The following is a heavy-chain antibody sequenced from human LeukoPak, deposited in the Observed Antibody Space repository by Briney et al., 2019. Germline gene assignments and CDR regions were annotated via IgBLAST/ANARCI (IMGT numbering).Heavy chain of an antibody. Sequence: GGSLRLSCAASGFTFSSYAMSWVRQAPGKRLEWVSAISGSGGSTYYADSVKGRFTISRDNSKNTLYLQMNSLRAEDTAVYYCAKVEDYYDSSGYSRDEYFQHWGQGTLVTVSS. V-gene: IGHV3-23*01. CDR2: ISGSGGST. J-gene: IGHJ1*01. CDR3: AKVEDYYDSSGYSRDEYFQH. CDR1: GFTFSSYA. D-gene: IGHD3-22*01.